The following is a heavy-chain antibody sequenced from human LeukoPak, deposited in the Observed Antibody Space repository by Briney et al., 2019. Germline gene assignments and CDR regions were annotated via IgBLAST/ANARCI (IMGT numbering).Heavy chain of an antibody. J-gene: IGHJ4*02. Sequence: VASVKVSCKASGFTFTSSAMQWVRQAPGQGLEWMGWISAYNGNTNYAQKLQGRVTMTTDTSTSTAYMELRSLRSDDTAVYYCARIYVDTAMVFPFDYWGQGTLVTVSS. CDR2: ISAYNGNT. CDR3: ARIYVDTAMVFPFDY. CDR1: GFTFTSSA. D-gene: IGHD5-18*01. V-gene: IGHV1-18*01.